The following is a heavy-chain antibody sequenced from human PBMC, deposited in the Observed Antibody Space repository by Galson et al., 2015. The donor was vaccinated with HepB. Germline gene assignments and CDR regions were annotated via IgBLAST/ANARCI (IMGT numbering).Heavy chain of an antibody. J-gene: IGHJ3*02. Sequence: SVKVSCKASGGTFSSYTISWVRQAPGQGLEWMGRIIPILGIANYAQKFQGRVTITADKSTSTAYMELSSLRSEDTAVYYCARDRVVVPAAMPTDAFDIWGQGTMVTVSS. CDR3: ARDRVVVPAAMPTDAFDI. CDR2: IIPILGIA. D-gene: IGHD2-2*01. CDR1: GGTFSSYT. V-gene: IGHV1-69*04.